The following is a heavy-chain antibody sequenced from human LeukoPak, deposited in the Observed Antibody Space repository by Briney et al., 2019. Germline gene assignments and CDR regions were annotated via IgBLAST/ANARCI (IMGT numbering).Heavy chain of an antibody. Sequence: SSETLSLTCTVSGGSFRGDYYWAWIRQPPGKGQEWIGSIYSGGRIYYNPSLKSRVSISIDTSNNDLSLKVTSVTAADTAGYYCARAPWAYGNYVHAFDIWGQGTMVTVSS. CDR2: IYSGGRI. D-gene: IGHD4-11*01. CDR1: GGSFRGDYY. V-gene: IGHV4-38-2*02. J-gene: IGHJ3*02. CDR3: ARAPWAYGNYVHAFDI.